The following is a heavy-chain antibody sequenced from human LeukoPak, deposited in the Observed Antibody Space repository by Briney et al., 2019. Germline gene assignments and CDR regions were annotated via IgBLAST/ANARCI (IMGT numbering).Heavy chain of an antibody. D-gene: IGHD3-9*01. CDR2: LSYDGTNK. CDR3: ARSGDMGLVMIRYFDL. J-gene: IGHJ2*01. CDR1: GFTFSSYG. Sequence: GGSLRLSCAASGFTFSSYGMHWVRQVPGKGLEWVAVLSYDGTNKHYADSVKGRFTISRDNSKNTLYLQMNSLRVEDTAVYYCARSGDMGLVMIRYFDLWGRGTLVTVSS. V-gene: IGHV3-30*03.